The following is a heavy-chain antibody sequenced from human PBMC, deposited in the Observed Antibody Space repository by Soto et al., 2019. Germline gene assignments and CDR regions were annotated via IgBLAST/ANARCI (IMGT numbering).Heavy chain of an antibody. CDR1: GYTFTGYY. D-gene: IGHD4-4*01. CDR3: ARDRVGRTTVTLSLNWFDP. V-gene: IGHV1-2*02. J-gene: IGHJ5*02. CDR2: INPNSGGT. Sequence: QVQLVQSGAEVKKPGASVKVSCKASGYTFTGYYMHWVRQAPGQGLEWMGWINPNSGGTNYAQKFQGRVTMTRDTSISTAYMELSRLRSDDTAVYYCARDRVGRTTVTLSLNWFDPWGQGTLVTVSS.